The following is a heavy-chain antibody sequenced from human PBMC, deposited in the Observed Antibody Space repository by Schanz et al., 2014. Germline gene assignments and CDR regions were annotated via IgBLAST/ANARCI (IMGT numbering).Heavy chain of an antibody. D-gene: IGHD1-1*01. J-gene: IGHJ4*02. CDR3: ARAGRNADLDY. V-gene: IGHV3-48*01. CDR1: GITFSSHS. Sequence: EVHLVESGGGLVQPGGSLRLSCAASGITFSSHSFNWVRQAPGKGLEWISYITYNGGTIYYADSVKGRFTISRDNAKNSLYLEMNSLRAEDTALYYCARAGRNADLDYWGQGTLVTVSP. CDR2: ITYNGGTI.